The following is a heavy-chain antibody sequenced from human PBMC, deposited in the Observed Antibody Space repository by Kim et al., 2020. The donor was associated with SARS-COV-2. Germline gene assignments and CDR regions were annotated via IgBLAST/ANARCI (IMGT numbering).Heavy chain of an antibody. D-gene: IGHD2-21*01. CDR1: GFTFSSYG. CDR3: ARGPQSAVVVMPLNY. V-gene: IGHV3-33*01. J-gene: IGHJ4*02. Sequence: GGSLRLSCAASGFTFSSYGMHWVRQAPGKGLEWVAVIWYDGSNKYYADSVKGRFTISRDNSKNTLYLQMNSLRAEDMAVYYCARGPQSAVVVMPLNYWGQGTLVTVSS. CDR2: IWYDGSNK.